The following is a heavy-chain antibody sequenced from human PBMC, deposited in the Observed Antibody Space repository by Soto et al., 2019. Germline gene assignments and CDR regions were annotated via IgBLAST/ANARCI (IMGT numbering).Heavy chain of an antibody. Sequence: GXSXKVSLTASGGTXTSYTISWVRQAPGQGLEWMGGIIHIFCTSNYAQKFQGRVSINADESTNTAYMELSGLRSEDTAMYYCAREDDVVVAAAVYAFDIWGQGTMGTVSS. CDR3: AREDDVVVAAAVYAFDI. D-gene: IGHD2-15*01. J-gene: IGHJ3*02. CDR1: GGTXTSYT. CDR2: IIHIFCTS. V-gene: IGHV1-69*13.